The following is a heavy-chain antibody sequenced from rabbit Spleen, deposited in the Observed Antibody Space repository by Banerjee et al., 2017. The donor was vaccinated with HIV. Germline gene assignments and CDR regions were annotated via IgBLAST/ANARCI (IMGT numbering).Heavy chain of an antibody. D-gene: IGHD1-1*01. CDR1: GFSFSSSYY. V-gene: IGHV1S45*01. Sequence: QEQLEESGGDLVKPEGSLTLTCTASGFSFSSSYYMCWVRQAPGKGLEWIACIYAGSSVSAYYANWAKGRFTISKTSSTTVTLQMTSMTAADTATYFCARDTSSSFSSYGMDLWGPGTLVTVS. J-gene: IGHJ6*01. CDR2: IYAGSSVSA. CDR3: ARDTSSSFSSYGMDL.